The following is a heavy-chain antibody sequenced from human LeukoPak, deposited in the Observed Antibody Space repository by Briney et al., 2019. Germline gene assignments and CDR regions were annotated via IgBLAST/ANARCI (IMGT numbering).Heavy chain of an antibody. CDR3: ARDIVEMAV. CDR1: GVTFSSYS. J-gene: IGHJ4*02. V-gene: IGHV3-21*01. CDR2: ISSTSSYI. Sequence: GGSLRLSCAVSGVTFSSYSMTWVRQAPGKGLEWVSYISSTSSYIYYADSVKGRFTISRDNAKNSLYLQMNSLRAEDTAVYYCARDIVEMAVWGQGTLVTVSS. D-gene: IGHD5-24*01.